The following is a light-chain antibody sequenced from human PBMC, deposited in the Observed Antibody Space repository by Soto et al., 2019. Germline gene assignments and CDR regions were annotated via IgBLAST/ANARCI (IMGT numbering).Light chain of an antibody. CDR2: KAS. Sequence: EIQMTQSPSTLSASAGDRVTITCRASQSISTWLAWYQQEPGKAPKLLIHKASSLQSGVPSRFSGSGSGTDFTRTISSLQPEDVAIYYCQKYNSGLITFGQGTKVDIK. CDR1: QSISTW. CDR3: QKYNSGLIT. J-gene: IGKJ1*01. V-gene: IGKV1-5*03.